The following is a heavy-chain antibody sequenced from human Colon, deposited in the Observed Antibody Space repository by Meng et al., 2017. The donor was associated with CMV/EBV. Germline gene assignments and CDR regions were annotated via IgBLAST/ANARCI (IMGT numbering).Heavy chain of an antibody. CDR1: GYTFTDYY. CDR3: ASGNCSSTSCPEIFF. J-gene: IGHJ4*02. Sequence: ASVKVSCKSSGYTFTDYYIQWVRQAPGQGLEWMGWINPNSGGTNYAQKFQGRVTMTRDTSISTAYMELSRLRSDDTAVYYCASGNCSSTSCPEIFFWGQGTLVTVSS. CDR2: INPNSGGT. V-gene: IGHV1-2*02. D-gene: IGHD2-2*01.